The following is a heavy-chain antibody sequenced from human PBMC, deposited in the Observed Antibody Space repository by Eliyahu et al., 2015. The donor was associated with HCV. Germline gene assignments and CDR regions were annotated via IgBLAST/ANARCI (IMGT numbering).Heavy chain of an antibody. CDR1: GFTFSSYG. CDR3: AKDLIGFIAARREGAFDI. J-gene: IGHJ3*02. V-gene: IGHV3-30*18. CDR2: ISYDGSNK. D-gene: IGHD6-6*01. Sequence: QVQLVESGGGVVQPGRSLRLSCAASGFTFSSYGMHWVRQAPGKGLEWVAVISYDGSNKYYADSVKGRFTISRDNSKNTLYLQMNSLRAEDTAVYYCAKDLIGFIAARREGAFDIWGQGTMVTVSS.